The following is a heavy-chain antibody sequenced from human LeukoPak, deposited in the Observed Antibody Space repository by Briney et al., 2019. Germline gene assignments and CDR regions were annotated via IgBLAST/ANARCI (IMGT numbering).Heavy chain of an antibody. CDR2: MSFDVNNK. CDR1: GFTFSSYA. J-gene: IGHJ4*02. CDR3: AKGRMVRGVIISQPFDY. D-gene: IGHD3-10*01. Sequence: GGSLRLSCVTSGFTFSSYAFHWVRQAPGKGLEWVATMSFDVNNKYYADSVRGRFTISRDNSKNTLYLQMNSLRAEDTALYYCAKGRMVRGVIISQPFDYWGQGTLVTVSS. V-gene: IGHV3-30*04.